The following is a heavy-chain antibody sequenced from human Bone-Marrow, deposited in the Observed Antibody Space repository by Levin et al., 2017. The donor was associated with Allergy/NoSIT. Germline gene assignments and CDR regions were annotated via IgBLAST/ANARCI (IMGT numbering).Heavy chain of an antibody. J-gene: IGHJ4*02. Sequence: GGSLRLSCAASGFTFSNYWMSWVRQAPGKGLEWVVNIDERGSGKYYVDSVKGRFTVSRDNAENSLYLQMNNLRAGDTAVYYCARDRGDGYNYRSPFDYWGQGIVVTVSS. CDR3: ARDRGDGYNYRSPFDY. CDR1: GFTFSNYW. CDR2: IDERGSGK. V-gene: IGHV3-7*01. D-gene: IGHD5-24*01.